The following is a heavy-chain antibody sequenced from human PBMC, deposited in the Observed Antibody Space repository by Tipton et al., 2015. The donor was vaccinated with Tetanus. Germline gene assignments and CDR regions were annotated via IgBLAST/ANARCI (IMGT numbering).Heavy chain of an antibody. V-gene: IGHV1-69*01. CDR1: GGTFSSYA. J-gene: IGHJ6*02. CDR3: ARDVGTYDILTGYSSPGGMDV. Sequence: QMQLVQSGAEVKKPGSSVKVSCKASGGTFSSYAISWVRQAPGQGLEWIGRIIPIFGTANYAQKFQGRVTITADESTSTAYMELSSLRSEDTAVYYCARDVGTYDILTGYSSPGGMDVWGQGTTVTVSS. D-gene: IGHD3-9*01. CDR2: IIPIFGTA.